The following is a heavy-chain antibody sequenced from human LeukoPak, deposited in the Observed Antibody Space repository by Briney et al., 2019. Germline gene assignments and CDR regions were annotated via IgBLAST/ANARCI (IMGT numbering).Heavy chain of an antibody. CDR2: ISAYNGNT. D-gene: IGHD3-3*01. V-gene: IGHV1-18*01. CDR3: ARSYYDFWSGYYISGGPDY. CDR1: GYTFTSYG. Sequence: ASVKVSCKASGYTFTSYGISWVRQAPGQGLEWMGWISAYNGNTNYAQKLQGRVTMTTDTSTSTAYMELRSLRSDDTAVYYCARSYYDFWSGYYISGGPDYWGQGTLVTVSS. J-gene: IGHJ4*02.